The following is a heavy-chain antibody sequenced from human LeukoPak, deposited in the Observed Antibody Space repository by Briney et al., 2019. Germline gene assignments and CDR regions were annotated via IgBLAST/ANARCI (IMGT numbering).Heavy chain of an antibody. Sequence: PGGSLRLSCAASGFTFSSYYVNWVRLAPGKGLEWVSSISPSASYIHYRDSVRGRLTISRDNAKNTVYLQMNSLRADDTAVYYCARDRVADINLPFDFWGQGTLVTVSS. V-gene: IGHV3-21*06. D-gene: IGHD6-19*01. CDR1: GFTFSSYY. CDR2: ISPSASYI. CDR3: ARDRVADINLPFDF. J-gene: IGHJ4*02.